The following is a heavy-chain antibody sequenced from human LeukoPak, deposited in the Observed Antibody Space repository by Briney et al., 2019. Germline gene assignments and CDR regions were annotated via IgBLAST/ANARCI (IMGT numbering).Heavy chain of an antibody. CDR3: ARPFLRFSSGWHFDY. CDR1: GGTFSGYY. J-gene: IGHJ4*02. V-gene: IGHV4-34*01. CDR2: INHSGNT. D-gene: IGHD6-19*01. Sequence: SETLSLTCAVYGGTFSGYYWSWIRQPPGKGLEWIGEINHSGNTNYNPSLKSRVTISIDTSKNQFSLKLSSATAADTAIYYCARPFLRFSSGWHFDYWGQGILVTVSS.